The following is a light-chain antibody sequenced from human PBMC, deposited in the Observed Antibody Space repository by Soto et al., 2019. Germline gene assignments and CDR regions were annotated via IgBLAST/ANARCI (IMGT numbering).Light chain of an antibody. Sequence: QSVLTQPASVSGSPGQSITISCTGTSSDVGGYNNFSWYQQHPGKAPKPLIYEFINRPSGVSNRFSGSKSGNTASLTISGLQAEDEADYYCSSYTSSSTPLYVFGTGTKVTVL. CDR3: SSYTSSSTPLYV. CDR1: SSDVGGYNN. J-gene: IGLJ1*01. CDR2: EFI. V-gene: IGLV2-14*01.